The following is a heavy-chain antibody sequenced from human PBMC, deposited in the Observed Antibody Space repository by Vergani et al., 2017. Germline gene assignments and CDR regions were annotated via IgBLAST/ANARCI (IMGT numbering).Heavy chain of an antibody. J-gene: IGHJ4*02. CDR1: GYSISSGYY. CDR2: IYHSGST. V-gene: IGHV4-38-2*02. D-gene: IGHD3-16*02. Sequence: QVQLQESGPGLVKPSETLSLTCTVSGYSISSGYYWGWIRQPPGKGLEWIGSIYHSGSTYYNPSLKSRVTISVDTSKNQFSLKLSSVTAADTAVYYCARDKMITFGGVIVRXFDYWGQGTLVTVSS. CDR3: ARDKMITFGGVIVRXFDY.